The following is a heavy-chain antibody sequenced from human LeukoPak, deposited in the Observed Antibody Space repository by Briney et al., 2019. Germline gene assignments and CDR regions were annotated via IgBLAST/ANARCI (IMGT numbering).Heavy chain of an antibody. D-gene: IGHD4-17*01. CDR1: GGSFGGYY. CDR2: INHSGST. Sequence: SETLSLTCAVYGGSFGGYYWSWIRQPPGQVLEWIGEINHSGSTNYNPSLKSRVTISVDTSKNQFSLKLSSVTAADTAVYYCARGDYGDYPYGMDVWGQGTTVTVSS. J-gene: IGHJ6*02. V-gene: IGHV4-34*01. CDR3: ARGDYGDYPYGMDV.